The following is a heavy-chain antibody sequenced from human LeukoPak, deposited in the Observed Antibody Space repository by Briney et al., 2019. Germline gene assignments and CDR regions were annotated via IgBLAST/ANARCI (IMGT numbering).Heavy chain of an antibody. V-gene: IGHV3-21*01. CDR2: ISSSSSYI. J-gene: IGHJ4*02. CDR3: ARDSGSSGGLDDY. CDR1: GFTFSSYS. Sequence: GGSLRLSCEASGFTFSSYSMNWVRQAPGKGLEWVSSISSSSSYIYYADSVKGRFTISRDNAKNSLYLQMNSLRAEDTAVYYCARDSGSSGGLDDYWGQGTLVTVSS. D-gene: IGHD6-19*01.